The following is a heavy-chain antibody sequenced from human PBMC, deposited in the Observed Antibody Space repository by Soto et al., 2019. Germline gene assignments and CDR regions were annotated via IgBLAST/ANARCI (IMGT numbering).Heavy chain of an antibody. V-gene: IGHV3-23*01. CDR1: GFTFSSYA. J-gene: IGHJ4*02. Sequence: PGGSLRLSCAASGFTFSSYAMSWVRQAPGKGLEWVSTITRSNTTPYADSVRGRFTISRDNSKNTLYLQMDSLRAEDTAVYSCVREFAPGSPNYDSWGLGTLVNVSS. CDR3: VREFAPGSPNYDS. D-gene: IGHD3-10*01. CDR2: ITRSNTT.